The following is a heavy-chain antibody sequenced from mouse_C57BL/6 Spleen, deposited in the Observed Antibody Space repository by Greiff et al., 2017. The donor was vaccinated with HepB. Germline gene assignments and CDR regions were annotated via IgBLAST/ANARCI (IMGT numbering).Heavy chain of an antibody. Sequence: VQLQQPGAELVMPGASVKLSCKASGYTFTSYWMHWVKQRPGQGLEWIGEIDPSDSYTNYNQKFKGKSTLTVDKSSSTAYMQLSSLTSEDSAVYYCARQGAYGNPFAYWGQGTLVTVSA. CDR1: GYTFTSYW. J-gene: IGHJ3*01. V-gene: IGHV1-69*01. CDR2: IDPSDSYT. D-gene: IGHD2-1*01. CDR3: ARQGAYGNPFAY.